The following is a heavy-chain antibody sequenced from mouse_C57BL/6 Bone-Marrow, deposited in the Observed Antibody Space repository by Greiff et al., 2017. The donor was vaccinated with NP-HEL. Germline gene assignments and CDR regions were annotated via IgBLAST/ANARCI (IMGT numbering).Heavy chain of an antibody. Sequence: EVKLLEPGAVLVRPGTSVKMSCKASGYTFTDYYMHWVKQSPGKGLEWIGVIDPYNGGTSYNQKFKGKATLTVDKSSSTAYMELNSLTSEDSAVYYCARCNYYGSAGGQGTTPTVSS. CDR2: IDPYNGGT. CDR3: ARCNYYGSA. D-gene: IGHD1-1*01. J-gene: IGHJ2*01. CDR1: GYTFTDYY. V-gene: IGHV1-19*01.